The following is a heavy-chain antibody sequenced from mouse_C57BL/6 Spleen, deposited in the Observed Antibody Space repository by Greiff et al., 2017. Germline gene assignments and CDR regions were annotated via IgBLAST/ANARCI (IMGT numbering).Heavy chain of an antibody. J-gene: IGHJ2*01. CDR1: GYAFSSSW. CDR3: ALGGSHYFDY. V-gene: IGHV1-82*01. Sequence: QVQLQQSGPELVKPGASVKISCKASGYAFSSSWMNWVKQRPGKGLEWIGRIYPGDGDTNYNGKFKGKATLTADKSSSTAYMQLSSLTSEDSAVYFCALGGSHYFDYWGQGTTLTVSS. D-gene: IGHD1-1*02. CDR2: IYPGDGDT.